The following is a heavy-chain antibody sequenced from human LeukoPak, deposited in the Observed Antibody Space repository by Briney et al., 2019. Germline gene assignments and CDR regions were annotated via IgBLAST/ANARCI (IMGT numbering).Heavy chain of an antibody. D-gene: IGHD6-19*01. Sequence: ASVKVSCKASGYTFTSDDINWVRQATGQGLEWMGWMNPNSGNTGYEQKFQGRVTMTRDTSISTAYMELSSLRSEDTAVYYCARGKTGIAVAEFWGQGTLVTVSS. J-gene: IGHJ4*02. CDR1: GYTFTSDD. CDR2: MNPNSGNT. V-gene: IGHV1-8*01. CDR3: ARGKTGIAVAEF.